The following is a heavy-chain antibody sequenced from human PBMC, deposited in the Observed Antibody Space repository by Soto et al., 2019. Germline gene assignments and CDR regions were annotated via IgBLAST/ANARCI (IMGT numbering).Heavy chain of an antibody. CDR2: ISGSGGDT. CDR3: AKAQYSSSHPPCDP. V-gene: IGHV3-23*01. Sequence: EVQLLESGGGWVQPGGSLRLSCAASAFTFRSFAMNWVRQAPGKGLEWVSAISGSGGDTYYADSVKGRFTISRDNSKNTLYLQMNSLRAEDTALYYCAKAQYSSSHPPCDPWGQGTPVTVSS. D-gene: IGHD6-13*01. J-gene: IGHJ5*02. CDR1: AFTFRSFA.